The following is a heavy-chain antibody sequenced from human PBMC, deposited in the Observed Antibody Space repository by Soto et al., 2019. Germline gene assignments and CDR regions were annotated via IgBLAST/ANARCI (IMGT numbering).Heavy chain of an antibody. CDR3: AKDIIEYSSPYFDY. V-gene: IGHV3-30*18. J-gene: IGHJ4*02. Sequence: GGSLRLSCAASGFTFSSYGMHWVRQAPGKGLEWVAVISYDGSNKYYADSVKGRFTISRDNSKNTLYLQMNSLRAEDTAVYYCAKDIIEYSSPYFDYWGQGTLVTVSS. CDR2: ISYDGSNK. CDR1: GFTFSSYG. D-gene: IGHD6-6*01.